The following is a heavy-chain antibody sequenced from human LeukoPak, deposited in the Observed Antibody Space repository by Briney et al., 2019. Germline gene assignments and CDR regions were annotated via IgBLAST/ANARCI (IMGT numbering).Heavy chain of an antibody. CDR3: AKKKRELRGFDY. D-gene: IGHD1-7*01. CDR2: IGGSGGST. Sequence: GGSLRLSCAASGFTFSSYAMSWVRQAPGKGLEWVSVIGGSGGSTYYADSVKGRFTISRDNTKNTLYLQMSSLRAEDTAVYYCAKKKRELRGFDYWGQGTLVTVSS. J-gene: IGHJ4*02. V-gene: IGHV3-23*01. CDR1: GFTFSSYA.